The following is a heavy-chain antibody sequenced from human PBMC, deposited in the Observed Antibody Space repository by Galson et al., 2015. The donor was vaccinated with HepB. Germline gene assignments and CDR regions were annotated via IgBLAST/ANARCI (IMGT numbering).Heavy chain of an antibody. CDR2: IGGGGGDT. CDR1: GFTFSNYA. J-gene: IGHJ4*02. V-gene: IGHV3-23*01. Sequence: SLRLSCAASGFTFSNYAVNWVRQAPGKGLEWVSAIGGGGGDTYYADSVKGRFTISRDNSRNTLFLQMNSLRAEDTAVYYCAKGSYYKAFDYWGQGSLVTVSS. D-gene: IGHD3-10*01. CDR3: AKGSYYKAFDY.